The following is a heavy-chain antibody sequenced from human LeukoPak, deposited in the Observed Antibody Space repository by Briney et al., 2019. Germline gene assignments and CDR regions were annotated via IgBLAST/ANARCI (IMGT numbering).Heavy chain of an antibody. CDR1: GGSISSGGYY. Sequence: SQTLSLTSTVSGGSISSGGYYWSRIRQHPGKGLEWIGYIYYSGSTYYNPPLKRRVTISVATSKNQFALKLSSVTAADTAVYYCARYDSNYEAFDYWCQGTLVTVSS. D-gene: IGHD4-11*01. V-gene: IGHV4-31*03. CDR2: IYYSGST. J-gene: IGHJ4*02. CDR3: ARYDSNYEAFDY.